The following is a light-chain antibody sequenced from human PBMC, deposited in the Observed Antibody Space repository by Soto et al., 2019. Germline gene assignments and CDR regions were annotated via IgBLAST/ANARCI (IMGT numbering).Light chain of an antibody. CDR2: LNSDGSH. CDR3: QTWGTGIWGV. J-gene: IGLJ2*01. V-gene: IGLV4-69*01. Sequence: QPVLTQSPSASASLGASVKLTCTLSSGHSSYAIAWHQQQPEKGPRYLMKLNSDGSHSKGDGIPDRFSGSSSGAERYLTISSLQSEDEADYYCQTWGTGIWGVFGGGTKVTVL. CDR1: SGHSSYA.